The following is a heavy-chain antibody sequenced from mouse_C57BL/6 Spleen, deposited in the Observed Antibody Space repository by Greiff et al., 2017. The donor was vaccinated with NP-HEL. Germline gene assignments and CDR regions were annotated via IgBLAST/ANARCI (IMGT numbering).Heavy chain of an antibody. Sequence: EVQVVESGGGLVKPGGSLKLSCAASGFTFSDYGMHWVRQAPEKGLEWVAYISSGSSTIYYADTVKGRFTISRDNAKNTLFLQMTSLRSEDTAMYYCARPYYGTPYYFDYWGQGTTLTVSS. CDR1: GFTFSDYG. V-gene: IGHV5-17*01. CDR3: ARPYYGTPYYFDY. CDR2: ISSGSSTI. D-gene: IGHD2-10*01. J-gene: IGHJ2*01.